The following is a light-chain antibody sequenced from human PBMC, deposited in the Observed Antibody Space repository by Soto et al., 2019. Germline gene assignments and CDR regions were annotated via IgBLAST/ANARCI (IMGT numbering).Light chain of an antibody. Sequence: EVVLTQSPGTLSLSPGERATLSCRASQSVTNKYLAWYQQKPGQAPRLLIFGSSDRATGIPDRFSGSGSGIDFTLTIRRLEPEDFAVYYCQPYGSSPPYTFGQGTTLEI. J-gene: IGKJ2*01. CDR1: QSVTNKY. CDR2: GSS. V-gene: IGKV3-20*01. CDR3: QPYGSSPPYT.